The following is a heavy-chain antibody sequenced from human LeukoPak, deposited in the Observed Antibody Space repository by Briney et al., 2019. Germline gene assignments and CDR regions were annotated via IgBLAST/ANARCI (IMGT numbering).Heavy chain of an antibody. D-gene: IGHD2-15*01. CDR3: ARDTVVVVAASYYYYYGMDV. CDR2: IIPIFGTA. J-gene: IGHJ6*04. V-gene: IGHV1-69*01. Sequence: GSSVKVSCKASGGTFSSYAISWVRQAPGQGLEWMGGIIPIFGTANYAQKFQGRVTITADESTSTAYMELSSLRSEDTAVYYCARDTVVVVAASYYYYYGMDVWGKGTTVTVSS. CDR1: GGTFSSYA.